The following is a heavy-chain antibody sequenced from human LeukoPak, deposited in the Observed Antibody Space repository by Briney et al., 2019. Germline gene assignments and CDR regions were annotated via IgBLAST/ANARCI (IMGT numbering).Heavy chain of an antibody. Sequence: ASVTVSCKASGYSLSDYYIHWVRQAPGQGLEWMGWINPNTGDTNYAQKFQGRVTMTRDTSVTTAYMELSRLRSDDAAVYYCAGDLSVVTTARSSMDVWGQGTTVTVSS. CDR2: INPNTGDT. V-gene: IGHV1-2*02. J-gene: IGHJ6*02. CDR3: AGDLSVVTTARSSMDV. CDR1: GYSLSDYY. D-gene: IGHD2-21*02.